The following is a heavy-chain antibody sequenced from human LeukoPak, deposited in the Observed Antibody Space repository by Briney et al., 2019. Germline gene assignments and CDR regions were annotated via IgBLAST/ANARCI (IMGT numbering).Heavy chain of an antibody. Sequence: PSETLSLTCTVSGGSISSSSYYWGWIRQPPGKGLEWIGSIYYSGGTYYNPSLKSRVTISVDTSKNQFSLKLSSVTAADTAVYYCARDLKHDYGDYGSGAPDYWGQGTLVTVSS. CDR3: ARDLKHDYGDYGSGAPDY. CDR1: GGSISSSSYY. V-gene: IGHV4-39*07. CDR2: IYYSGGT. D-gene: IGHD4-17*01. J-gene: IGHJ4*02.